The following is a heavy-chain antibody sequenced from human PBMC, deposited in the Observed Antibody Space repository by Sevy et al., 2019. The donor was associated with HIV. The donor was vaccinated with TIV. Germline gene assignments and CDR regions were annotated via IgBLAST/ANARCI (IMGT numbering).Heavy chain of an antibody. CDR1: GFTVSSNY. CDR2: IYSGGST. J-gene: IGHJ4*02. V-gene: IGHV3-53*01. D-gene: IGHD5-12*01. Sequence: GESLKISCAASGFTVSSNYMSWVRQAPGKGLEWVSVIYSGGSTYYADSVKGRFTISRDNSKNTLYLQMNSLRAEDTAVYYCARVVTDSGYDYWGQGTLVTVSS. CDR3: ARVVTDSGYDY.